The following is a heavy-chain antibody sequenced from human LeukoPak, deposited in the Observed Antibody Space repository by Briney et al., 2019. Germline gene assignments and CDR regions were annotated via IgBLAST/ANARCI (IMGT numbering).Heavy chain of an antibody. CDR3: ARLAPPEHPFDY. Sequence: PSETLSLTCTVSADSISTYYWSWIRQSPGKGLEWIGYIYYTGVTFYNPSLKSRVTISVDTSKNQFSLKLSSVTAADTAVYYCARLAPPEHPFDYWGQGTLVTVSS. CDR2: IYYTGVT. V-gene: IGHV4-59*12. CDR1: ADSISTYY. J-gene: IGHJ4*02. D-gene: IGHD1/OR15-1a*01.